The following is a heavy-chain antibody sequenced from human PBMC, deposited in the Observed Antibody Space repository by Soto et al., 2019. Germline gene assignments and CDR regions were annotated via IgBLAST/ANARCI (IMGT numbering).Heavy chain of an antibody. D-gene: IGHD3-10*01. CDR3: ARDKSPLWFGAQIFHRDYMDV. Sequence: GGSLRLSCAASGFTFSSYSMNWVRQAPGKGLEWVSYISSSSTIYYADSVKGRFTISRDNAKNSLYLQMNSLRAEDTAVYYCARDKSPLWFGAQIFHRDYMDVWGKGTTVTVSS. V-gene: IGHV3-48*01. CDR2: ISSSSTI. CDR1: GFTFSSYS. J-gene: IGHJ6*03.